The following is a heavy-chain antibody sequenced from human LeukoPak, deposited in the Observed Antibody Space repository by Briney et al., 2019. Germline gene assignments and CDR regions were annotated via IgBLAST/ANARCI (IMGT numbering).Heavy chain of an antibody. J-gene: IGHJ4*02. D-gene: IGHD3-3*01. Sequence: GGSLRLSCAASGFTFSSYGMHWVRQAPGKGLEWVAVIWYDGSNKYYADSGKGRFTISRDNSKNTLYLQMNSLRAEDTAVYYCARDRRSGYYYFDYWGQGTLVTVSS. V-gene: IGHV3-33*01. CDR2: IWYDGSNK. CDR3: ARDRRSGYYYFDY. CDR1: GFTFSSYG.